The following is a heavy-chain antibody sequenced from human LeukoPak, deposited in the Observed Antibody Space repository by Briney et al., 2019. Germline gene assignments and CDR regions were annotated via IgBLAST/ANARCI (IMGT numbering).Heavy chain of an antibody. Sequence: SETLSLTCTVSGVTMTTYHLNWIRQTPGKGLEWIGYVFDSGRDKENPSPMNRGTLIADTSDNHLFLKLMSVTASDTAVYYCTTIKRGHIFGYFDFWGQGILVTVSS. J-gene: IGHJ4*02. V-gene: IGHV4-59*01. CDR3: TTIKRGHIFGYFDF. CDR1: GVTMTTYH. D-gene: IGHD5-18*01. CDR2: VFDSGRD.